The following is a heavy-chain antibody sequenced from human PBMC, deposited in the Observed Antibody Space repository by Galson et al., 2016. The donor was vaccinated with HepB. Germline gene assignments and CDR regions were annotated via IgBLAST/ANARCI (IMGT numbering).Heavy chain of an antibody. V-gene: IGHV1-69*13. CDR3: ARADPPLYYFDS. CDR2: FIPLFGST. CDR1: GGVFSSYS. J-gene: IGHJ4*02. D-gene: IGHD3-16*01. Sequence: SVKVSCKASGGVFSSYSFNWVRQAPGQGLEWMGGFIPLFGSTTYAQKFHGRVTFTADQSTRTAYMDLSSLTSEDTAVYYCARADPPLYYFDSWGQGTLVTVSS.